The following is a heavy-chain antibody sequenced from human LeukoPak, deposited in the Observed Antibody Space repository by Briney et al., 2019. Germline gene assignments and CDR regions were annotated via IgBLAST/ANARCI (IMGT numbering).Heavy chain of an antibody. Sequence: GGSLRLSCAHPRFTPTGCTICAVRQAPGKGLEWVSGISGSGVSTYYADSVKGRFTISRDNSKNTLFLQMNSLRAEDTALYFCAKDLNNSRYWGHRTLVTVSS. CDR1: RFTPTGCT. CDR2: ISGSGVST. CDR3: AKDLNNSRY. V-gene: IGHV3-23*01. D-gene: IGHD4-23*01. J-gene: IGHJ4*01.